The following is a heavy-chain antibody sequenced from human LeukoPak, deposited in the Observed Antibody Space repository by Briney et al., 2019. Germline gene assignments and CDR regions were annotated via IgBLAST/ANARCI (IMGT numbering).Heavy chain of an antibody. D-gene: IGHD3-10*01. J-gene: IGHJ3*02. V-gene: IGHV1-2*02. CDR1: GYTFTGYY. CDR3: ARNIWFGESSDGFDI. Sequence: ASEKVSCKASGYTFTGYYMHWVRQAPGQGLEWMGWINPNSGGTSYAQKFQGRVTMTRDTSISTAYMELSRLRSDDTAMYYCARNIWFGESSDGFDIWGQGTMVTVSS. CDR2: INPNSGGT.